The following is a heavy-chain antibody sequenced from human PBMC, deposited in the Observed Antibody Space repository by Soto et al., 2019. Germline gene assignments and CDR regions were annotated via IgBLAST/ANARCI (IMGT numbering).Heavy chain of an antibody. CDR2: ISGSGGST. J-gene: IGHJ4*02. CDR3: LSFWTDS. D-gene: IGHD1-1*01. CDR1: GFTFSSFA. Sequence: PGGSLRLSCAASGFTFSSFAMSWVRQAPGKGLDWVSAISGSGGSTYSADSVKGRFTISRDNSKNTLYLQMNSLRADDTAVYYCLSFWTDSWGQGSLVTV. V-gene: IGHV3-23*01.